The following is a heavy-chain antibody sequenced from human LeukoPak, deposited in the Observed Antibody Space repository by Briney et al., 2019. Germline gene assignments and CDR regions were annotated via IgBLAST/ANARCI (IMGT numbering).Heavy chain of an antibody. J-gene: IGHJ4*02. CDR1: GFTVSSNY. D-gene: IGHD6-19*01. CDR3: AREVYSSGWSGLSFGYFDY. Sequence: GGSLRLSCAASGFTVSSNYMSWVRQAPGKGLEWVSVIYSGGSTYYADSVEGRFTISRDNSKNTLYLQMNSLRAEDTVVYYCAREVYSSGWSGLSFGYFDYWGQGSLVTVSS. V-gene: IGHV3-66*01. CDR2: IYSGGST.